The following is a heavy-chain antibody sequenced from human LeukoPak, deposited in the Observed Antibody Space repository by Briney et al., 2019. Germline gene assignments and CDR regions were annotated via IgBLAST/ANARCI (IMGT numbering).Heavy chain of an antibody. J-gene: IGHJ5*02. V-gene: IGHV4-34*01. CDR2: INHSGST. CDR3: ARRRGFRYCSSTSCPITYNWFDP. D-gene: IGHD2-2*01. Sequence: SETLSLTCAVYGGSFSGYYWSWIRQPPGKGLEWIGEINHSGSTNYNPSLKSRVTISVDTSKNQFSLKLSSVTAADTAVYYCARRRGFRYCSSTSCPITYNWFDPWGQGTLVTVSS. CDR1: GGSFSGYY.